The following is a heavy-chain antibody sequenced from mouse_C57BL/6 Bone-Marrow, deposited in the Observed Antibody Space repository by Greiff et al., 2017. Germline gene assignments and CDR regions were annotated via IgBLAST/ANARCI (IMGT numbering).Heavy chain of an antibody. CDR1: GFTFSSYA. Sequence: EVQVVEPGGGLVKPGGSLKLSCAASGFTFSSYAMSWVRQTPEKRLEWVATISDGGSYTYYPDKVKGRFTISRDNAKNNLYLQMSHLKSEDTAVYYCAGTGHYFDYWGQGTTLTVSS. J-gene: IGHJ2*01. D-gene: IGHD4-1*01. V-gene: IGHV5-4*01. CDR3: AGTGHYFDY. CDR2: ISDGGSYT.